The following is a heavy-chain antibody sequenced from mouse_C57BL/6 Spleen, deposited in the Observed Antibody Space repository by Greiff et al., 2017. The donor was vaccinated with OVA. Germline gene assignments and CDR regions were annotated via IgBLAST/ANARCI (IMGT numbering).Heavy chain of an antibody. CDR3: ARDYYGSSFYYAMDY. J-gene: IGHJ4*01. V-gene: IGHV1-39*01. D-gene: IGHD1-1*01. CDR1: GYSFTDYN. CDR2: INPNYGTT. Sequence: VHVKQSGPELVKPGASVKISCKASGYSFTDYNMNWVKQSNGKSLEWIGVINPNYGTTSYNQKFKGKATLTVDQSSSTAYMQLNSLTSEDSAVYYWARDYYGSSFYYAMDYWGQGTSVTVSS.